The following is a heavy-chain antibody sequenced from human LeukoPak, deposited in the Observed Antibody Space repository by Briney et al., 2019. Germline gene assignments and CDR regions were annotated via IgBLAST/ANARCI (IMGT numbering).Heavy chain of an antibody. D-gene: IGHD2-15*01. V-gene: IGHV3-20*04. Sequence: GGSLRLSCTVSGFSVSDNSMSWVRQAPGKGLEWVSGINWNGGSTGYADSVKGRFTISRDNAKNSLYLQMNSLRAEDTALYYCARGGYCSGGSCYNQIDYWGQGTLVTVSS. CDR1: GFSVSDNS. CDR2: INWNGGST. CDR3: ARGGYCSGGSCYNQIDY. J-gene: IGHJ4*02.